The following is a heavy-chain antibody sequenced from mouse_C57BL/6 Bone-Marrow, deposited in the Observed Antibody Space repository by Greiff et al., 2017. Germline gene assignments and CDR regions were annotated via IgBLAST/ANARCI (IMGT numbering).Heavy chain of an antibody. CDR2: IWRGGST. J-gene: IGHJ4*01. D-gene: IGHD2-3*01. V-gene: IGHV2-2*01. Sequence: QVQRKQSGPGLVQPSQSLSITCTVSGFSLTSYGVHWVRQSPGKGLEWLGVIWRGGSTDYNAAFISRLSISKDNSKSQVFFKMNSLQADDTAIYYCARRWLLQGYAMDYWGQGTSVTVSS. CDR1: GFSLTSYG. CDR3: ARRWLLQGYAMDY.